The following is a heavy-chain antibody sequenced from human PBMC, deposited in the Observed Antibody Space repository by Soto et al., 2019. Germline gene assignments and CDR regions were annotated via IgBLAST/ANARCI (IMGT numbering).Heavy chain of an antibody. J-gene: IGHJ6*02. Sequence: EVQLLESGGGLVQTGGSLRLSCAASGFTCSSYAMSWVRQAPGKGLEWVSVISGSGDSTYYADSVRGRCTISRDNSKNTRYRQMNSLRAEDTAVYYWAKDRDGAAACHTKSYGMDVWGHGTKVIV. CDR3: AKDRDGAAACHTKSYGMDV. CDR1: GFTCSSYA. V-gene: IGHV3-23*01. CDR2: ISGSGDST. D-gene: IGHD6-13*01.